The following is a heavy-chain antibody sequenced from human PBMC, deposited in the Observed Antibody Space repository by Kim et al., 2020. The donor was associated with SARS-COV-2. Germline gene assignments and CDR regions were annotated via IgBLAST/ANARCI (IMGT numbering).Heavy chain of an antibody. V-gene: IGHV3-30*01. D-gene: IGHD3-9*01. CDR3: ASEPSPVLRYFDWLLGY. J-gene: IGHJ4*02. Sequence: KGRVTITRDNSKNTMYLQMNSMRAEDTAVYYCASEPSPVLRYFDWLLGYWGQGTLVTVSS.